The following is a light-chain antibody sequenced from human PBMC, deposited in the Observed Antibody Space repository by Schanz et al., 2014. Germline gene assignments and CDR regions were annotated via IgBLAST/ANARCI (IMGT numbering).Light chain of an antibody. CDR1: RSDVGGYNY. J-gene: IGLJ2*01. CDR3: CSYAGSYTVV. Sequence: QSALTQPASVSGSPGQSITISCTGTRSDVGGYNYVSWYQQHPGKAPKVMIYDVSERPSGVSDRFSASKSGNTASLTISGLQAEDEADYYCCSYAGSYTVVFGGGTKLTVL. CDR2: DVS. V-gene: IGLV2-11*01.